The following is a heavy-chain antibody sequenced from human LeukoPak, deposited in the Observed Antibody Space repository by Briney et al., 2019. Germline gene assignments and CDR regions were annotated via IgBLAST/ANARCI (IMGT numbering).Heavy chain of an antibody. CDR1: GFTFSSYA. V-gene: IGHV3-23*01. Sequence: GGSLRLSCAASGFTFSSYAMSWVRQAPGKGLEWVSSITVSAGSTYYADSVKGRFTISRDNSKNTLYLQMNSLRAEDTAVYYCARSGPSGDYFDYWGQGTLVTVSS. CDR3: ARSGPSGDYFDY. CDR2: ITVSAGST. D-gene: IGHD6-25*01. J-gene: IGHJ4*02.